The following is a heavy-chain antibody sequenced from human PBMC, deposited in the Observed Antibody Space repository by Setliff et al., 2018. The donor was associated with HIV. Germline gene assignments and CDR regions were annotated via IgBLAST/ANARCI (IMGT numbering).Heavy chain of an antibody. V-gene: IGHV4-39*07. D-gene: IGHD1-26*01. CDR1: GGSISSSSYY. CDR2: IYYSGST. Sequence: SETLSLTCTVSGGSISSSSYYWGWIRQPPGKGLEWIGSIYYSGSTNYNPSLKSRVSISVDTSKNQFSLNVNSVTAADTAVYYCARGRSGAKDAFDIWGQGTMVTVSS. CDR3: ARGRSGAKDAFDI. J-gene: IGHJ3*02.